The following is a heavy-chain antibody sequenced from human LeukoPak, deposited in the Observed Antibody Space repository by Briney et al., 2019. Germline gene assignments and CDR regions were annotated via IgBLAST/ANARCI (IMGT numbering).Heavy chain of an antibody. J-gene: IGHJ4*02. Sequence: SQTLSLTCVISGDSISSNTASWNWIRQSPSRGLEWLGRTYYMSRWYDDYADSVRSRITINPDTSKNQFSLQLNSVTPEDTAVYYCARDRLTMTRGFPLDYWGQGTLVTVSS. CDR1: GDSISSNTAS. CDR3: ARDRLTMTRGFPLDY. V-gene: IGHV6-1*01. CDR2: TYYMSRWYD. D-gene: IGHD3-10*01.